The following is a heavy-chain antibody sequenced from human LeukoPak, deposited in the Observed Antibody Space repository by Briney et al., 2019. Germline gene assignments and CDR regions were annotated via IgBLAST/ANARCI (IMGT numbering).Heavy chain of an antibody. V-gene: IGHV4-39*07. CDR3: AGLVGRYSSGLYYYYFDY. Sequence: SETLSLTCTVSGGSISSSDYYWGWIRQPPGKGLEWIGEMYLSGTTHSNPSVKSRVTISIDKSKNQFFLNLSSVTAADTAVYYCAGLVGRYSSGLYYYYFDYWGQGTLVTVSS. CDR2: MYLSGTT. J-gene: IGHJ4*02. CDR1: GGSISSSDYY. D-gene: IGHD3-22*01.